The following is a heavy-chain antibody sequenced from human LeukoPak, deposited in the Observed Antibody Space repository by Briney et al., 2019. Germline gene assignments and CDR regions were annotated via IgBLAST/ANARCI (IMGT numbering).Heavy chain of an antibody. CDR1: GYSISSGYY. J-gene: IGHJ4*02. Sequence: SGTLSLTCTVSGYSISSGYYWGWIRQSPGKGLEWIGSIYHSGSTYYNPSLKSRVTISVDTSKNQFSLKLSSVTAADTAVYYCARDRGRYDILTGYRSGRLDYWGQGTLVTVSS. CDR2: IYHSGST. CDR3: ARDRGRYDILTGYRSGRLDY. V-gene: IGHV4-38-2*02. D-gene: IGHD3-9*01.